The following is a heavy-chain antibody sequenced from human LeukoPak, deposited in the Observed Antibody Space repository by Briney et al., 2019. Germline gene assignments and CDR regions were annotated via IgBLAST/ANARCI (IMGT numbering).Heavy chain of an antibody. D-gene: IGHD3-10*01. CDR1: GYSISSSNW. Sequence: SETLSLTCAVSGYSISSSNWWGWIRPPPGKGLEWIGYIYYSGSIYYNPSLKSRVTMSVDTSKNQFSLKLSSVTAVDTAVYYCARTRGYGSGSYYDVFDYWGQGTLVTVSS. CDR3: ARTRGYGSGSYYDVFDY. V-gene: IGHV4-28*05. CDR2: IYYSGSI. J-gene: IGHJ4*02.